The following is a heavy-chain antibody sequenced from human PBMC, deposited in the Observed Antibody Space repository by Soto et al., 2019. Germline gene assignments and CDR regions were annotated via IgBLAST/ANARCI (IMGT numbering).Heavy chain of an antibody. CDR2: IYHTGST. V-gene: IGHV4-30-2*01. CDR3: AREDIVVVPAAPEAEYFQH. D-gene: IGHD2-2*01. CDR1: GGSISSGDYS. Sequence: SETLSLTCAVSGGSISSGDYSWSWIRQPPGRGLEWIGYIYHTGSTYYNPSLKSRVTISVDTSKNQFSLKLSSVTAADTAVYYCAREDIVVVPAAPEAEYFQHWGQGTLVTVSS. J-gene: IGHJ1*01.